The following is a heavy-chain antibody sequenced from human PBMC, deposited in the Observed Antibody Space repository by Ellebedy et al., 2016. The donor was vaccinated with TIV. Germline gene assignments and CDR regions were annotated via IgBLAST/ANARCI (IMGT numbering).Heavy chain of an antibody. CDR3: AGPGGMVSYDY. V-gene: IGHV3-21*04. J-gene: IGHJ4*02. D-gene: IGHD3-16*01. Sequence: GGSLRLSCVASGFSFGSHSMNWVRQAPGKGLEWVSSISSTSGDIQYADSVKGRFIISRDNSKNTLYLQMNSLTVEDTAIYYCAGPGGMVSYDYWGQGTRVTVSS. CDR2: ISSTSGDI. CDR1: GFSFGSHS.